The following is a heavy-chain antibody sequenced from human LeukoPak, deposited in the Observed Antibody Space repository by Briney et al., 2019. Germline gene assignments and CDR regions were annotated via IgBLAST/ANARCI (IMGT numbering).Heavy chain of an antibody. J-gene: IGHJ4*02. D-gene: IGHD6-13*01. CDR2: INPNSGDT. Sequence: ASVKVSCKASGYIFTGYYMHWVRQAPGQGLEWMGWINPNSGDTNYGQKFQGRVTMTTDTSTSTAYMELRSLRSDDTAVYYCARGHVQLGLLDYWGQGTLVTVSS. V-gene: IGHV1-2*02. CDR1: GYIFTGYY. CDR3: ARGHVQLGLLDY.